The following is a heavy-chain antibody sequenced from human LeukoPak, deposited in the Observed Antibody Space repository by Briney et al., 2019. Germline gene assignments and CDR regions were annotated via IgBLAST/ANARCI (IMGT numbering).Heavy chain of an antibody. V-gene: IGHV3-23*01. CDR2: ISGSGGST. Sequence: GGSLRLSCAASGFTFSSYAMSWVRQAPGKGLEGVSAISGSGGSTYYADSVKGRFTISRDNSKNTLYLQMNRLKAEDTAVYYCARENWSIDYWGQGTLVTVSS. CDR1: GFTFSSYA. J-gene: IGHJ4*02. CDR3: ARENWSIDY. D-gene: IGHD1-1*01.